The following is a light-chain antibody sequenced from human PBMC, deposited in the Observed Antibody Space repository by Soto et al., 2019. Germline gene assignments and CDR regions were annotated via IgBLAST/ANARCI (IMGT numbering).Light chain of an antibody. CDR3: QQRSDRLPIT. V-gene: IGKV3-11*01. J-gene: IGKJ5*01. CDR2: DAS. CDR1: QSVSSY. Sequence: IVLTQSTATLSLSHGERATLSCRASQSVSSYLAWYQQKPGQAPRLLIYDASNRATGIPARFSGSGSGTGFTLTISSLEPEDSAVYYCQQRSDRLPITFGQGTRLAIK.